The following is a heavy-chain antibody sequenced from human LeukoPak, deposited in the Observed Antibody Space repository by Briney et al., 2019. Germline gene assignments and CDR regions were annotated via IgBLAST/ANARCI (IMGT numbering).Heavy chain of an antibody. Sequence: GESLKISCKASRYKFTNYWIGWVRQMPGKGLEWMTIIYPGDSETRYSPSFQGQVTISADKSIGTAYLQWSSLKASDTAMYYCARGQRVWFGEAWGQGTLVTVSS. V-gene: IGHV5-51*01. J-gene: IGHJ5*02. CDR3: ARGQRVWFGEA. D-gene: IGHD3-10*01. CDR2: IYPGDSET. CDR1: RYKFTNYW.